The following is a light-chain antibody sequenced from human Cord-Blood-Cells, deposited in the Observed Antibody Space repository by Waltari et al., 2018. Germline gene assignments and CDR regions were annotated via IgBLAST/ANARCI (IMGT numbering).Light chain of an antibody. V-gene: IGLV2-14*01. Sequence: QSALTQPASVSGSPGQSLTISCTGTSSDVGGYNYVSWYQQHPGKAPKLMIYEVSNRPSGVSNRFSGSKSGNTASLTISGLQAEDEADYYCSSYTSSSTDWVFGGGTKLTVL. J-gene: IGLJ3*02. CDR1: SSDVGGYNY. CDR3: SSYTSSSTDWV. CDR2: EVS.